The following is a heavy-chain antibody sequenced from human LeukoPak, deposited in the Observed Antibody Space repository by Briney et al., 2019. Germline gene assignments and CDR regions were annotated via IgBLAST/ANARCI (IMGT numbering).Heavy chain of an antibody. V-gene: IGHV4-34*01. J-gene: IGHJ3*02. CDR1: GGSFSGYY. CDR3: ARPSTSDAFDI. CDR2: INHSGST. Sequence: TSETLSLTCAVYGGSFSGYYWSWIRQPPGKGLEWIGEINHSGSTNYNPSLKSRVTISVDTSKNQFSLRLNSVTAADTAVYYCARPSTSDAFDIWGQGTMVTVSS.